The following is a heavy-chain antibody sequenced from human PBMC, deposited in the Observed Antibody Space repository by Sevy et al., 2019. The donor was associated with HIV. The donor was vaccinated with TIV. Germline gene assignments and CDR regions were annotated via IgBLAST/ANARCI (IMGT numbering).Heavy chain of an antibody. CDR2: ISSDGVST. CDR3: VKEPDYNFWRGDYGMDV. V-gene: IGHV3-64D*06. Sequence: GGSLRLSCSGSGFSFSNSAMHWVRQTPGTGLKYVSAISSDGVSTYYTDSVRGRFTISRDNSKNTLYLQMSSLRVEDTAVYYCVKEPDYNFWRGDYGMDVWGEGTTVTVS. CDR1: GFSFSNSA. D-gene: IGHD3-3*01. J-gene: IGHJ6*02.